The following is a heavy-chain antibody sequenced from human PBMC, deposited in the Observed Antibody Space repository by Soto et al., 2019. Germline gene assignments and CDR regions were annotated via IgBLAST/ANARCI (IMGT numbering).Heavy chain of an antibody. CDR3: ATSLFLASTDLEPFDF. D-gene: IGHD1-1*01. Sequence: GGSLILCCGPSGLSGSSNYMSWVGQGPGEGLEWVPVIYSGGSTYYADSVKGRFTISRDNSKNTLYLQMNSLRAGVPAVYYCATSLFLASTDLEPFDFCGRGTLLTDYS. CDR1: GLSGSSNY. J-gene: IGHJ4*02. V-gene: IGHV3-53*01. CDR2: IYSGGST.